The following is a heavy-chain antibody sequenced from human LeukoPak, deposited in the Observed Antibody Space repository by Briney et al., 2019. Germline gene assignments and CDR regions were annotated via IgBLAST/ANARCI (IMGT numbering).Heavy chain of an antibody. Sequence: PSGTLSLTCGVSGGSVTSTNYXTXXXXPPGXXXXWIXXVNLQGFTNYNXSLMGRVAISVDTSENHISLQLTSVTAADTAVYYCAREGGPYRPLDYSGQGTLVTVSS. CDR3: AREGGPYRPLDY. J-gene: IGHJ4*02. V-gene: IGHV4-4*02. CDR2: VNLQGFT. CDR1: GGSVTSTNY.